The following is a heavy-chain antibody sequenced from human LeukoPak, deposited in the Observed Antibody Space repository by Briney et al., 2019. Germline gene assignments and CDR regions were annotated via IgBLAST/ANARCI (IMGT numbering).Heavy chain of an antibody. CDR3: AKGGGDGYNFDY. J-gene: IGHJ4*02. CDR2: INGDVTTT. V-gene: IGHV3-74*01. D-gene: IGHD5-12*01. Sequence: PGGSLRLSCAASGFTFSSHWMHWVRQAPGKGLVWVSRINGDVTTTDYADSVKGRFTISRDNARNTLYLQMNSLRAEDTAVYYCAKGGGDGYNFDYWGQGTLVTVSS. CDR1: GFTFSSHW.